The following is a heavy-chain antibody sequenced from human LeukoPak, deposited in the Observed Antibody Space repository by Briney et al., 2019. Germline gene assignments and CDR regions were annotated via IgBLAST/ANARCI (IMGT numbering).Heavy chain of an antibody. D-gene: IGHD6-19*01. CDR1: GFTFSSYA. CDR3: AKGRSSGWYYFDY. J-gene: IGHJ4*02. CDR2: ISGSGGST. V-gene: IGHV3-23*01. Sequence: GGSLRLSCAVSGFTFSSYAMSWVRQAPGKGLEWVSAISGSGGSTYYADSVKGRFTISRDNSKNTLYLQMNSLRAEDTAVYYCAKGRSSGWYYFDYWGQGTLVTVSS.